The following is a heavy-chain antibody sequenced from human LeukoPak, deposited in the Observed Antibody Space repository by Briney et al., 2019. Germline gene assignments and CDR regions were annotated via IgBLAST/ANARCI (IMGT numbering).Heavy chain of an antibody. D-gene: IGHD3-22*01. J-gene: IGHJ3*01. Sequence: SETLSLTCTVSGYSISSGYYWGWIRQPPGKGLEWIGSIYHSGRTYYTPSLKSRVTISVDTSKNHFSLKLSSVTAADTAVYYCAREGPNYYDTTGAFDFWGQGTVVTVSS. CDR3: AREGPNYYDTTGAFDF. V-gene: IGHV4-38-2*02. CDR1: GYSISSGYY. CDR2: IYHSGRT.